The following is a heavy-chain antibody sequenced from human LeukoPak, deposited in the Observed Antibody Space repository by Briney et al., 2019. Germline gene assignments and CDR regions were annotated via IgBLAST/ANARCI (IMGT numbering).Heavy chain of an antibody. CDR1: GFTFSDYY. CDR2: ISSSGSTI. D-gene: IGHD4-17*01. J-gene: IGHJ3*02. Sequence: GGSLRLSCAASGFTFSDYYMSWIRQAPGKVLEWVSYISSSGSTIYYADSVKGRFTISRDNAKNSLYLQMNSLRAEDTAVYYCASGTVTTDAFDIWGQGTMVTVSS. CDR3: ASGTVTTDAFDI. V-gene: IGHV3-11*01.